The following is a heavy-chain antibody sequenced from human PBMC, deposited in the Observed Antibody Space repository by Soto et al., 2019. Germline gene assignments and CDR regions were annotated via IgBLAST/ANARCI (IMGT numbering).Heavy chain of an antibody. J-gene: IGHJ3*02. D-gene: IGHD2-15*01. V-gene: IGHV4-59*01. CDR2: IYYSGST. CDR3: ARGVLLDAFDI. CDR1: GGSISSYY. Sequence: SETLSLTCTVSGGSISSYYWSWIRQPPGRGLEWIGYIYYSGSTNCNPSPKSRVTISVDTSKNQFSLKLSSVTAADTAVYYCARGVLLDAFDIWGQGTMVTVSS.